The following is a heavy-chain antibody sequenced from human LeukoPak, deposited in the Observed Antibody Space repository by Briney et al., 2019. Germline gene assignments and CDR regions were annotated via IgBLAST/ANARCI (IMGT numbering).Heavy chain of an antibody. CDR2: ISTYNDDT. CDR3: ARDMRPDYYDSSGYWRSDAFDI. Sequence: ASVKVSCKASGYTFTSYAMNWVRQAPGQGLEWMGWISTYNDDTNYAQKFQGRVTMTRDTSTSTAYMELRSVRSDDTAVYYCARDMRPDYYDSSGYWRSDAFDIWGQGTMVTVSS. J-gene: IGHJ3*02. CDR1: GYTFTSYA. D-gene: IGHD3-22*01. V-gene: IGHV1-18*01.